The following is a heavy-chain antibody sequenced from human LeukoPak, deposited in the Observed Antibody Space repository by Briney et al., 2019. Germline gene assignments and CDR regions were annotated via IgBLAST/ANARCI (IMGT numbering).Heavy chain of an antibody. D-gene: IGHD6-6*01. CDR2: IYYSGST. Sequence: PSETLSLTCTVSGGSISSTIYYWRWIRQHPGKGLEWIGYIYYSGSTYYNPSLKSRVTISVDTSKNQFSLKLSSVTAADTAVYYCARSGPVAARRPPAHFDYWGQGTLVTVSS. CDR3: ARSGPVAARRPPAHFDY. V-gene: IGHV4-31*03. J-gene: IGHJ4*02. CDR1: GGSISSTIYY.